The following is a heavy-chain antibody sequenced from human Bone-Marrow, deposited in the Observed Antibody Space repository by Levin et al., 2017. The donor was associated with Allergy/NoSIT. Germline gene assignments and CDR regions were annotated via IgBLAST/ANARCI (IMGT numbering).Heavy chain of an antibody. D-gene: IGHD3-3*01. Sequence: PSETLSLTCSVSGGSISDYYWGWIRQSAGKGLQWIGRFYTRGGTHYNPSLKTRVTMSVDTSNNQVSLTLRSVTAADTAIYYCVRDFWSGYYQFDSWGPGALVIVSS. CDR2: FYTRGGT. CDR1: GGSISDYY. V-gene: IGHV4-4*07. CDR3: VRDFWSGYYQFDS. J-gene: IGHJ5*01.